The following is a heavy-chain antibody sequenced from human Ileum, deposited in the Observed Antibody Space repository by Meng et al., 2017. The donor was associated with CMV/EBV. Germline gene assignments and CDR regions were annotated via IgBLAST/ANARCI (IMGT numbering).Heavy chain of an antibody. D-gene: IGHD1-26*01. J-gene: IGHJ6*02. CDR1: GYTFTGYY. V-gene: IGHV1-2*02. CDR3: DRPRRSGNYLEDV. Sequence: ASVKVSCKASGYTFTGYYMHWVRQAPGQGLEWMGWINPNSGGTNYAQKFQGRVTMTRDTSISTAYMELSRLRSDDTAVYYCDRPRRSGNYLEDVWGQGTTVTVSS. CDR2: INPNSGGT.